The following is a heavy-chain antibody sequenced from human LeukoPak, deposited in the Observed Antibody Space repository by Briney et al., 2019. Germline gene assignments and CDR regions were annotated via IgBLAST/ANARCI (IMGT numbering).Heavy chain of an antibody. Sequence: PGGSLRLSCAASGFTFSSYWMSWVRQAPGKGLEWVANIKQDGSEEYYVDSVKGRFTISRDHAKNSLYLQMNSLRAEDTAVYYCASPFDYDFLTGFDYWGQGTLVTVSS. V-gene: IGHV3-7*01. J-gene: IGHJ4*02. CDR2: IKQDGSEE. CDR1: GFTFSSYW. CDR3: ASPFDYDFLTGFDY. D-gene: IGHD3-9*01.